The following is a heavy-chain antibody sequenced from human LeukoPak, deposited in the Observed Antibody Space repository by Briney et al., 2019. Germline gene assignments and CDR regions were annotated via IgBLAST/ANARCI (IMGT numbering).Heavy chain of an antibody. CDR1: GGSFSGYY. CDR2: INHSGST. Sequence: SETLSLTCAVYGGSFSGYYWGWIRQPPGKGLEWIGEINHSGSTNYNPSLKSRVTISVDTSKNQFSLKLSSVTAADTAVYYCARGRFFGVVPHLDHLGQGTLVTVSS. J-gene: IGHJ4*02. CDR3: ARGRFFGVVPHLDH. V-gene: IGHV4-34*01. D-gene: IGHD3-3*01.